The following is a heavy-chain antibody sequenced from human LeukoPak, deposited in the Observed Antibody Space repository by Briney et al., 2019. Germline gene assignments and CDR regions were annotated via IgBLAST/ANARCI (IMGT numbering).Heavy chain of an antibody. CDR3: ARGRLEGYYDSSGYGGQFDY. V-gene: IGHV4-34*01. J-gene: IGHJ4*02. CDR1: GGSFSGYY. D-gene: IGHD3-22*01. Sequence: TSETLSLTCAVYGGSFSGYYWSWIRQPPGKGLEWIGEINHSGSTNYNPSLKSRVTISVDTSKNQFPLKLSSVTAADTAVYYCARGRLEGYYDSSGYGGQFDYWGQGTLVTVSS. CDR2: INHSGST.